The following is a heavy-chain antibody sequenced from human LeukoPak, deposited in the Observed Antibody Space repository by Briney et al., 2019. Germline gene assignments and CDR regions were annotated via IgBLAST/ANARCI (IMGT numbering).Heavy chain of an antibody. CDR2: IKDDGSEK. V-gene: IGHV3-7*01. CDR1: GFTFSSHW. CDR3: ARRGITISGVLVYHYSGLDV. J-gene: IGHJ6*02. Sequence: PGGSLRLSCAGSGFTFSSHWMNWVRQAPGKGLEWVASIKDDGSEKHYVDSVSGRFTISRDNAKNSLHLQMSSLRAEDTAVYYCARRGITISGVLVYHYSGLDVSGQGTTVTVSS. D-gene: IGHD3-3*01.